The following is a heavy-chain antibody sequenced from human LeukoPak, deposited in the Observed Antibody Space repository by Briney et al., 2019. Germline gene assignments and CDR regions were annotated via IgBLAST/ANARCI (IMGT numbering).Heavy chain of an antibody. CDR1: GFTFSNAW. D-gene: IGHD1-1*01. Sequence: GGSLRLSCAASGFTFSNAWMHWVRQAPGKGLEWVDRIKSKAHGGTTDYAAPVKGRFTISRDDSKNTLYLQMNSLKTEDTAVYYCWDTNWNGDWDYWGQGTLVTVSS. CDR3: WDTNWNGDWDY. V-gene: IGHV3-15*01. J-gene: IGHJ4*02. CDR2: IKSKAHGGTT.